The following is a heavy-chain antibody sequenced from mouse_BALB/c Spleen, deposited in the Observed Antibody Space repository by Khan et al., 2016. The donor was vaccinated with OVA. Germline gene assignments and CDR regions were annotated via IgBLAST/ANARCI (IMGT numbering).Heavy chain of an antibody. CDR1: GYTFTNYG. CDR2: INTYTGEP. D-gene: IGHD2-13*01. CDR3: ERKEYGDYVHY. V-gene: IGHV9-3-1*01. Sequence: QIQLVQPGPELKKPGETVKISCKAAGYTFTNYGMNWVKQAPGKGLKWMAWINTYTGEPTYADDFKGRFAFSLETSASTAHLQIKNLKNEDTDAYFCERKEYGDYVHYWGQGTTLTVSS. J-gene: IGHJ2*01.